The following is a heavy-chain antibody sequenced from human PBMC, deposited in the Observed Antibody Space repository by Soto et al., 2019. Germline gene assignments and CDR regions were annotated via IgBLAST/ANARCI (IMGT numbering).Heavy chain of an antibody. J-gene: IGHJ6*03. Sequence: SETLSLTCTASGGSISSYYWGWIRQPPGKGLEWIGSIYYSGSTYYNPSLKSRVTISVDTSKNQFSLKLSSVTAADTAVYYCARHSGGYDYLRYYYYYMDVWGKGTTVTVSS. V-gene: IGHV4-39*01. CDR3: ARHSGGYDYLRYYYYYMDV. CDR2: IYYSGST. CDR1: GGSISSYY. D-gene: IGHD5-12*01.